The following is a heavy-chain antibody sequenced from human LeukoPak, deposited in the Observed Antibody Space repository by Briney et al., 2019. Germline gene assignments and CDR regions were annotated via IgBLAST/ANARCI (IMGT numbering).Heavy chain of an antibody. CDR1: GFSFSNSW. Sequence: PGGSLRLSCAASGFSFSNSWMSWVRQGPGKGLEWVANIKQDGSQKYYVDSVKGRFTISRDNAKNSLYLQMNSLRAEDTAVYYCARGQERGFDPWGQGTLVTVSS. J-gene: IGHJ5*02. V-gene: IGHV3-7*04. D-gene: IGHD5-24*01. CDR2: IKQDGSQK. CDR3: ARGQERGFDP.